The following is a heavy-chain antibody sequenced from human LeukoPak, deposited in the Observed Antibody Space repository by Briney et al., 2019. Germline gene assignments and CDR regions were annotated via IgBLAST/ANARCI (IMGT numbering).Heavy chain of an antibody. CDR3: ARDPQDIVQVPTAL. CDR2: ISSGSSTI. V-gene: IGHV3-48*02. J-gene: IGHJ6*02. CDR1: GFTFSSYS. Sequence: TAGSLTLSCVASGFTFSSYSMNWVRRAPGKGLEWVSYISSGSSTISYADSVRGRFTISRDNAKNSLYLQMNSLRDEDTAVYYCARDPQDIVQVPTALWGPGTTVTVSS. D-gene: IGHD2-2*01.